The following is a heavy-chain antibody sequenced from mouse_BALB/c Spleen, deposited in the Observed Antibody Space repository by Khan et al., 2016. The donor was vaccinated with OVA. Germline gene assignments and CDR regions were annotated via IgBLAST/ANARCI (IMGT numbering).Heavy chain of an antibody. CDR2: INPSTGYT. D-gene: IGHD1-1*02. J-gene: IGHJ2*01. Sequence: QVQLQQSGAELAKPGASVKMSCKASGYTFINYWILWVKQRPGQGLEWIGYINPSTGYTEYNQNFKDKATLTADKSSSTAYMQLSSLTSEDSAGEYWARRGRRWEFGYWGQGTTLTVSS. V-gene: IGHV1-7*01. CDR3: ARRGRRWEFGY. CDR1: GYTFINYW.